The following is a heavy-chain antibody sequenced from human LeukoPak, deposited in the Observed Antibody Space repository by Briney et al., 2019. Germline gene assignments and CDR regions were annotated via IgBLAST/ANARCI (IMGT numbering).Heavy chain of an antibody. CDR2: INPSGGST. J-gene: IGHJ6*02. CDR1: GYTFTSYY. Sequence: ASVKVSCKASGYTFTSYYMHWVRQAPGQGLEWMGIINPSGGSTSYAQNFQGRVTMTRDTSTSTVYMELSSLRSEDTAVYYCARERITIFGVGYIYYYYYGMDVWGQGTTVTVSS. CDR3: ARERITIFGVGYIYYYYYGMDV. D-gene: IGHD3-3*01. V-gene: IGHV1-46*01.